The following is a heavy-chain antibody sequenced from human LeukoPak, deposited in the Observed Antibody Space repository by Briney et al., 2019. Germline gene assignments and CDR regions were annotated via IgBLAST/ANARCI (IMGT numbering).Heavy chain of an antibody. CDR3: ASFDDFWSGSPRKNIYSSHPFDY. J-gene: IGHJ4*02. Sequence: AGGSLRLSCAASGFTFSSYGMHWVRQAPGKGLEWVANIKQDGSEKYYVDSVKGRFTISRDNAKNSLYLQMNSLRAEDTAVYYCASFDDFWSGSPRKNIYSSHPFDYWGQGTLVTVSS. CDR2: IKQDGSEK. CDR1: GFTFSSYG. D-gene: IGHD3-3*01. V-gene: IGHV3-7*01.